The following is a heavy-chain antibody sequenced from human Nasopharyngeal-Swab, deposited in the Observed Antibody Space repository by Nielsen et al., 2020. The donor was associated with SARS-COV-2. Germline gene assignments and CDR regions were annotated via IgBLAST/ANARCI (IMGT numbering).Heavy chain of an antibody. J-gene: IGHJ6*03. V-gene: IGHV3-9*01. Sequence: GGSLRLSCAASGFTFDDYAMHWVRQAPGKGLEWVSGISWNSGSIGYADSVKGRFTISRDNAKNSLYLQMNSLRAEDTALYYCAKDMSPNTYYYMDVWGKGTTVTVSS. CDR3: AKDMSPNTYYYMDV. CDR2: ISWNSGSI. CDR1: GFTFDDYA.